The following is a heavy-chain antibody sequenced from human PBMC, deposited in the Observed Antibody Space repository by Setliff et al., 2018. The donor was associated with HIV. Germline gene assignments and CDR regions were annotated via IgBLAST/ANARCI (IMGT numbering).Heavy chain of an antibody. CDR1: GGTFSSSA. D-gene: IGHD2-15*01. Sequence: ASVKVSCKASGGTFSSSALSWVRQARGQGPEWLGGIIPVFGMTDYAQNFQGRLTITADTSTSTAYMELLSLRSEDTATYYCSTQTVAVGAPGYFDSWGQGTLVTVSS. CDR3: STQTVAVGAPGYFDS. J-gene: IGHJ4*02. CDR2: IIPVFGMT. V-gene: IGHV1-69*10.